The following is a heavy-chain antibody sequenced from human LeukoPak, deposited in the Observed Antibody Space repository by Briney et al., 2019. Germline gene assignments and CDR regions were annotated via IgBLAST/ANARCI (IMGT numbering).Heavy chain of an antibody. V-gene: IGHV3-33*01. CDR3: ARSLTDGSWQNSYFDS. CDR1: GFTFSSYG. J-gene: IGHJ4*02. D-gene: IGHD6-13*01. CDR2: IWPDGSNK. Sequence: GGSLRLSCAASGFTFSSYGMHWVRQAPGKGLEWVALIWPDGSNKYYADSVKGRFTISRDNSKNTVFLQMNSLRADDAALYYCARSLTDGSWQNSYFDSWGQGILVTVSS.